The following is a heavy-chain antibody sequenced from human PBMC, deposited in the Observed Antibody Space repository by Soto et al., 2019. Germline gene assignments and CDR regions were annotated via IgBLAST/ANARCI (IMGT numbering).Heavy chain of an antibody. J-gene: IGHJ2*01. D-gene: IGHD2-21*01. CDR1: GFTFRSYA. CDR3: AKRGGALSYWYFDL. Sequence: PGGSLRLSCAASGFTFRSYAISWVRQAPGKGLEWVSAISGSGGSTYYADSVKGRFTISRDNSKNTLYLQMNSLRAEDTAVYYCAKRGGALSYWYFDLWGRGTLVTVSS. V-gene: IGHV3-23*01. CDR2: ISGSGGST.